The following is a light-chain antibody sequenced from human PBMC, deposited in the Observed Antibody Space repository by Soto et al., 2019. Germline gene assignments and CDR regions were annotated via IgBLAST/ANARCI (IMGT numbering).Light chain of an antibody. Sequence: DIQMTPSPSTLSASVGDRVTITCRASQSVSTWLAWYQQKPGKATKLLIHKASTLENGVPSRFSGSGSGTDVALTFRSLQPDDFTTNYCRQSHIPPVTFGGGNKVEI. CDR1: QSVSTW. CDR3: RQSHIPPVT. J-gene: IGKJ4*01. V-gene: IGKV1-5*03. CDR2: KAS.